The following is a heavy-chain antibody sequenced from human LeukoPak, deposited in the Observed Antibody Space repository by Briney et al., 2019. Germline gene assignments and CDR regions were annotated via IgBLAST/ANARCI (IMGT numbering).Heavy chain of an antibody. CDR2: ISGSGGST. D-gene: IGHD3-22*01. V-gene: IGHV3-23*01. CDR1: GFTFSSYA. J-gene: IGHJ4*02. Sequence: PGGSLRLSCAASGFTFSSYAMSWVRQAPGKGLEWVSAISGSGGSTYYADSVKGRFTISRDNSKNTLYLQMNSLRAEDTAVYYCAKRTGKDYYDSSGALVVIDYWGQGTLVTVSS. CDR3: AKRTGKDYYDSSGALVVIDY.